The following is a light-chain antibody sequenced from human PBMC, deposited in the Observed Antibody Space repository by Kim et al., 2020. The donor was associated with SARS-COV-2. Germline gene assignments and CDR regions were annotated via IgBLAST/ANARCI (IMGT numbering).Light chain of an antibody. V-gene: IGKV1-39*01. Sequence: DIQMTQSPSSLSASVGDRVTITCRASQSITNYLSWYQQKPGKAPKLLIYAASTLQSGVPSRFSGSGSGTHFTLTISSLQPEDFAIYYCQQSYSMVTFGGGTKVDIK. J-gene: IGKJ4*01. CDR1: QSITNY. CDR2: AAS. CDR3: QQSYSMVT.